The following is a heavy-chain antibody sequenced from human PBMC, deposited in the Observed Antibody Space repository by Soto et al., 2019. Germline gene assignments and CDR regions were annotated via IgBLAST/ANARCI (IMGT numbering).Heavy chain of an antibody. CDR2: INHSGST. D-gene: IGHD3-3*01. J-gene: IGHJ4*02. Sequence: SETLSLTCAVYGGSFSGYYWSWIRQPPGKGLEWIGEINHSGSTNYNPSLKSRVTISVDTSKNQFSLKLSSVTAADTAVYYCARYNDFWSGYRNFDYWGQGTLVTVSS. CDR1: GGSFSGYY. V-gene: IGHV4-34*01. CDR3: ARYNDFWSGYRNFDY.